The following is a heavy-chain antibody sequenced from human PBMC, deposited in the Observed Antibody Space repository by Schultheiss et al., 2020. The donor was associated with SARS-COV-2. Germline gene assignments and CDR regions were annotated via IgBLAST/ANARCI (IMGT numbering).Heavy chain of an antibody. J-gene: IGHJ4*02. CDR2: IYYSGST. Sequence: SETLSLTCAVSGGSISSGGYSWGWIRQPPVKGLEWIGYIYYSGSTNYNPSLKSRVTISVDTSKNQFSLKLSSVTAADTAVYYCARGNRRFLEWLLPLYYDYWGQGTLVTVSS. V-gene: IGHV4-61*08. CDR3: ARGNRRFLEWLLPLYYDY. CDR1: GGSISSGGYS. D-gene: IGHD3-3*01.